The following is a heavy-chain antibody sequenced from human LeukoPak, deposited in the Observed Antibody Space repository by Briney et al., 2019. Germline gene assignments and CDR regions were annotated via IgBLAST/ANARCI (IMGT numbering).Heavy chain of an antibody. CDR1: GGSFSGYY. J-gene: IGHJ5*02. V-gene: IGHV4-34*01. CDR3: ARGAWYSSSWYVWFDP. Sequence: SETLSLTCAVYGGSFSGYYWSWIRQPPGKGLEWIGEINHSGSTNYNPSLKSRVTISVDTSKNQFSLKLSSVTAADTAVYYCARGAWYSSSWYVWFDPWGQGTLVTVSS. CDR2: INHSGST. D-gene: IGHD6-13*01.